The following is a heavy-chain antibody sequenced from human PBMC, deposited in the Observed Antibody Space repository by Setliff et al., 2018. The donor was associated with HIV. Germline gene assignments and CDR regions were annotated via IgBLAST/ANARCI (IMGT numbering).Heavy chain of an antibody. D-gene: IGHD5-12*01. CDR2: IIPILGST. Sequence: SVKVSCKASGGTFSSYAISWVRQAPGQGLEWMGGIIPILGSTTYSQKIQGRVIMTRDTSTSTVYMELNSLRSEDTAVYYCARVGDGYNSFDYWGQGTLVTVSS. CDR3: ARVGDGYNSFDY. V-gene: IGHV1-69*10. CDR1: GGTFSSYA. J-gene: IGHJ4*02.